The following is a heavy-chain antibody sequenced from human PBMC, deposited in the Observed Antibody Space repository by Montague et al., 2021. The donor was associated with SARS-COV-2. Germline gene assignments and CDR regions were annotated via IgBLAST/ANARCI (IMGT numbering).Heavy chain of an antibody. D-gene: IGHD3-10*01. J-gene: IGHJ4*02. CDR2: MHFTGKT. Sequence: SETLSLTCSVSGDSITNHYWSWIRHPAGKGLEWIGRMHFTGKTNFSSFSCRRLPMSADTSKNQIYLKLTPVTAADTDIYFCASDRFDFGSGRQGTIDFWGQGTLVTVSS. CDR1: GDSITNHY. V-gene: IGHV4-4*07. CDR3: ASDRFDFGSGRQGTIDF.